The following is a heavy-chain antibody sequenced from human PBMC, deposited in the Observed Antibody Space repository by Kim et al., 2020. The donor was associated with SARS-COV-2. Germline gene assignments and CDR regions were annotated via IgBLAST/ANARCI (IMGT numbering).Heavy chain of an antibody. J-gene: IGHJ4*02. Sequence: NTSLKRRLTISVETAKNQFSLKLSSVTAADTAVYVCGRGGDNGNWKYYIDFWGQGTLVTVSS. V-gene: IGHV4-31*02. D-gene: IGHD1-20*01. CDR3: GRGGDNGNWKYYIDF.